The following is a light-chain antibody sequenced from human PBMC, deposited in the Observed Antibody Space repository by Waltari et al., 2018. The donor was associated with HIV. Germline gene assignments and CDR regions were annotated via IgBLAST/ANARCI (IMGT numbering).Light chain of an antibody. CDR1: QSVSSN. Sequence: EIVMTQSPATLSVSPGERVTLSCRASQSVSSNLAWYQQKPGQAPRLLIYATSTRATGIPARFSGGGSGTEFTLTISSLQSEDFAVYYCQQYDNWPPWTFGQGPKVDIK. CDR3: QQYDNWPPWT. CDR2: ATS. V-gene: IGKV3-15*01. J-gene: IGKJ1*01.